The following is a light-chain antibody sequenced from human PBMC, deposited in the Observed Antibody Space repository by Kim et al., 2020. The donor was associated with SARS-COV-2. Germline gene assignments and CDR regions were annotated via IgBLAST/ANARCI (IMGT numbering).Light chain of an antibody. CDR2: GAS. CDR3: LQHNTHPIT. J-gene: IGKJ5*01. Sequence: AVVGDRVTTTRRTSKDFRNDLGWYQQTPWRAPKRLIHGASSLQSRVPSRFSGSGSGTESTPTISSLQPEDFATYLCLQHNTHPITFGQGTRLEIK. V-gene: IGKV1-17*01. CDR1: KDFRND.